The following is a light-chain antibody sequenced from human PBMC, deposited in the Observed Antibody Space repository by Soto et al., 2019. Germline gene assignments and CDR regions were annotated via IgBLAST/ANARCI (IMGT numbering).Light chain of an antibody. Sequence: QSVLTQPPSVSGAPGQRVTISCTRSSSNIGAGYDVHWYQQLPGTAPKLLIYGNSNRPSGVPDRFSGSKSGTSASLAITGLQAEDEADYYCQSYDSSLSGXVXXGGTKLTXL. CDR3: QSYDSSLSGXV. V-gene: IGLV1-40*01. CDR2: GNS. CDR1: SSNIGAGYD. J-gene: IGLJ3*02.